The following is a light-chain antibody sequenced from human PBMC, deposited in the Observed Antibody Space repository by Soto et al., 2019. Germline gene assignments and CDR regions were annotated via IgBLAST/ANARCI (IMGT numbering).Light chain of an antibody. CDR1: QSVSSS. J-gene: IGKJ1*01. Sequence: EIVMTQSPATLSLSPGERATLSCRASQSVSSSLAWYQQRPGQAPRLLIYGASTRATGVPATFSCSGTGTDFTLTISILQSEDFAVYYCQQYNKWPRTFGQGTKVDIK. CDR2: GAS. CDR3: QQYNKWPRT. V-gene: IGKV3-15*01.